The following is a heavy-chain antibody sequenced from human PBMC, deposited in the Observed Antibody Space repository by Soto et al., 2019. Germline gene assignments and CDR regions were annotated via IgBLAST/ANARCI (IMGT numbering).Heavy chain of an antibody. CDR1: GGSISSYY. J-gene: IGHJ2*01. V-gene: IGHV4-59*01. Sequence: SETLSLTCTVSGGSISSYYWSWIRQPPEKGLEWIGYIYYSGSTNYNPSLKSRVTISIDTSKNQFSLKLNSVTAADTAVYYCARALDIVPTIPNWYFDLWGRGTLVTVSS. D-gene: IGHD5-12*01. CDR3: ARALDIVPTIPNWYFDL. CDR2: IYYSGST.